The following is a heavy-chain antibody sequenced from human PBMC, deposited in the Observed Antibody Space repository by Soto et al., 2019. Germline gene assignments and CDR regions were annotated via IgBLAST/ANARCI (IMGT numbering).Heavy chain of an antibody. J-gene: IGHJ4*02. Sequence: GGSLRLSSPASAFTFSSYEMNWVRQAPGKGLEWVSYISSSGTTMYYADTVKGRFTISRANAKNSLYLQMNSLRAEDTAVEYCASEEYYSRGDSHVYRPNYFDYWGQGTLVTV. CDR2: ISSSGTTM. D-gene: IGHD5-18*01. CDR3: ASEEYYSRGDSHVYRPNYFDY. V-gene: IGHV3-48*03. CDR1: AFTFSSYE.